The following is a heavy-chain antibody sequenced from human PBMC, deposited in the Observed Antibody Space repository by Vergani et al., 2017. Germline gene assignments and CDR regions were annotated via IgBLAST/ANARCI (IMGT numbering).Heavy chain of an antibody. CDR3: ARCPPADDFWSGRRHHYYYMDV. Sequence: QVQLQESGPGLVKPSETLSLTCTVSGGSISSYYWSWIRQPAGKGLEWIGRIYTSGSTNYNPSLKSRVTMSVDTSKNQFSLKLSSVTAADTAVYYCARCPPADDFWSGRRHHYYYMDVWGKGTTVTVSS. CDR1: GGSISSYY. D-gene: IGHD3-3*01. J-gene: IGHJ6*03. CDR2: IYTSGST. V-gene: IGHV4-4*07.